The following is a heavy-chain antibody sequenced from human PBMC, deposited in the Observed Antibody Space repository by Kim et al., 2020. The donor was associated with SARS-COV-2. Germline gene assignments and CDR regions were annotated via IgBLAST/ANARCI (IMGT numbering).Heavy chain of an antibody. V-gene: IGHV5-51*01. CDR3: ARHGSGSTIGD. J-gene: IGHJ4*02. D-gene: IGHD3-10*01. Sequence: SYSPSFQGQVTISADKSISTAYLQWSSLKASDTAMYYCARHGSGSTIGDWGQGTLVTVSS.